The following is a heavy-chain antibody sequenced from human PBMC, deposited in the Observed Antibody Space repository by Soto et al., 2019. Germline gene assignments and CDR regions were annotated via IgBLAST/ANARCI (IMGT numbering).Heavy chain of an antibody. CDR1: GFTFSNAW. D-gene: IGHD3-22*01. CDR2: IKSKTDGGTT. J-gene: IGHJ6*02. Sequence: GGSLRLSCASSGFTFSNAWMSWVRQAPGKGLEWVGRIKSKTDGGTTDYAAPVKGRFTISRDDSKNTLYLQMNSLKTEDTAVYYCTTDPDKYYDSSGYYYDYGMDVWGQGTTVTVSS. V-gene: IGHV3-15*07. CDR3: TTDPDKYYDSSGYYYDYGMDV.